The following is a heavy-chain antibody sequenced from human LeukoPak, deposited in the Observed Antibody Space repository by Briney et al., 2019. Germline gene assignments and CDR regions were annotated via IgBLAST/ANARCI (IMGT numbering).Heavy chain of an antibody. CDR3: ARSDSGSYSYYYYMDV. V-gene: IGHV3-64*01. Sequence: AGGSLRLSCAASGFTFSSYAMHWVRQAPGKGLEYVSAISSNGGSTYYANSVKGRFTISRDNSKNTLYLQMGSLRAEDMAVYYCARSDSGSYSYYYYMDVWGKGTTVTVSS. CDR1: GFTFSSYA. CDR2: ISSNGGST. J-gene: IGHJ6*03. D-gene: IGHD1-26*01.